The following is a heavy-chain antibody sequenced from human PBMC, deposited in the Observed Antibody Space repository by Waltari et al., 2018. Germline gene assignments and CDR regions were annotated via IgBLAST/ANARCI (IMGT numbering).Heavy chain of an antibody. Sequence: QVQLQESGPGLVKPSETLSLTCTVSGGSISSYYWSWIRQPAGKGLEWIGRIYTSGSTNYNPSLKSRVTMSVDTSKNQFSLKLSSVTAADTAVYYCARDKYYYDSSGYYKGYYYYYYMDVWGKGTTVTVSS. CDR3: ARDKYYYDSSGYYKGYYYYYYMDV. CDR2: IYTSGST. V-gene: IGHV4-4*07. J-gene: IGHJ6*03. D-gene: IGHD3-22*01. CDR1: GGSISSYY.